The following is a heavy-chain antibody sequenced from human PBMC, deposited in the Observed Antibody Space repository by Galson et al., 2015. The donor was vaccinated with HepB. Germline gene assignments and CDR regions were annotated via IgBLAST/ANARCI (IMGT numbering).Heavy chain of an antibody. CDR1: GFTFSSYS. D-gene: IGHD3-3*01. CDR3: VRAHRNYDFWSGAFDI. Sequence: SLRLSCAASGFTFSSYSMNWVRQAPGKGLEWVSSISSSSSYIYYADSVKGRFTISRDNAKNSLYLQMNSLRSEDTAVYYCVRAHRNYDFWSGAFDIWGQGTMVTVSS. J-gene: IGHJ3*02. CDR2: ISSSSSYI. V-gene: IGHV3-21*01.